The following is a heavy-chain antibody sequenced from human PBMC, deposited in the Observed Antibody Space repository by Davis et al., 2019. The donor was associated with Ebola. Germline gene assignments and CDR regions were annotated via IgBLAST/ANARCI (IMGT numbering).Heavy chain of an antibody. Sequence: GESLKISCAASGFTFSSYAMLWVRQAPGKGLEWVAVISYDGGNKYYADSVKGRFTISRDNSKNTLYLQMNSLRAEDTAVYYCARGNNYAFEFWGQGTLVTVSS. CDR1: GFTFSSYA. CDR3: ARGNNYAFEF. J-gene: IGHJ4*02. D-gene: IGHD3-16*01. CDR2: ISYDGGNK. V-gene: IGHV3-30*04.